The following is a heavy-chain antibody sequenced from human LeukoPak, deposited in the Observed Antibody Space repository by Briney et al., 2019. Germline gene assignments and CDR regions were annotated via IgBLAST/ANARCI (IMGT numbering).Heavy chain of an antibody. Sequence: GRSLRLSCAASGFTFSSYAMHWVRQAPGKGLEWVAVISYDGSNKYYADSVKGRFTISRDNSKNTLYLQMNSLRAEDTAVYYCARDRIVVTVGNGMDVWGQGTTVTVSS. CDR3: ARDRIVVTVGNGMDV. D-gene: IGHD3-22*01. J-gene: IGHJ6*02. CDR2: ISYDGSNK. CDR1: GFTFSSYA. V-gene: IGHV3-30-3*01.